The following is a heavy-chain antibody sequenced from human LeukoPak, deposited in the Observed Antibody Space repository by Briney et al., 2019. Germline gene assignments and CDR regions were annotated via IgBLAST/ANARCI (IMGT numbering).Heavy chain of an antibody. J-gene: IGHJ3*01. Sequence: GGSLRLSCAASGFTFSSYEMDWVRQAPGKGLEWISYISRRGGTVYYADSVKGRFPISRDNAKNSLYLQMSSLRAEDTAIYYCAREFTSDSSGFDAFHVWGQGTVVTVSS. CDR1: GFTFSSYE. CDR3: AREFTSDSSGFDAFHV. V-gene: IGHV3-48*03. CDR2: ISRRGGTV. D-gene: IGHD3-22*01.